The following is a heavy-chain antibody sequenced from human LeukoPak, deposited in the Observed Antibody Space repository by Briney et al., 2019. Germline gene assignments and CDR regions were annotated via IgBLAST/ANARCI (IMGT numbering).Heavy chain of an antibody. Sequence: PGRSLRLSCEVSGFTFSSYVMHWVRQAPGKGLEWVAVILHDGSHKYYADSVKGRFTISRDNSKNTLYLQMNSLRAEDTAVYYCARELGHYGSGSYYIWGQGTLVTVSS. J-gene: IGHJ4*02. CDR1: GFTFSSYV. V-gene: IGHV3-30*03. CDR3: ARELGHYGSGSYYI. D-gene: IGHD3-10*01. CDR2: ILHDGSHK.